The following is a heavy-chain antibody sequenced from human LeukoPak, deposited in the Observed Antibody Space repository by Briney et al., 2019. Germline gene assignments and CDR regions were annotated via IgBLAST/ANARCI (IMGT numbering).Heavy chain of an antibody. V-gene: IGHV3-43D*03. CDR2: ISWDGGST. J-gene: IGHJ6*03. CDR1: GFTFDEYG. CDR3: AKGADSSTRQNPYYYMDV. Sequence: GGSLRLSCAASGFTFDEYGMSWVRQAPGKGLEWVSGISWDGGSTYYADSVKGRFTISRDNSKNSLYLQMNSLRAEDTALYYCAKGADSSTRQNPYYYMDVWGKGTTVTVSS. D-gene: IGHD2-2*01.